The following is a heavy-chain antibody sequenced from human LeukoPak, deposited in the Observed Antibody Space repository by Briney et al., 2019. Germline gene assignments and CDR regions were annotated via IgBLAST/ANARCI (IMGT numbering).Heavy chain of an antibody. Sequence: GASVKVSCKASGYTFTSYGISWVRQAPGQGLEWMGWISAYNGNTNHAQKLQGRVTMTTDTSTSTAYMELRSLRSDDTAVYYCARAGTIFGVVAPPQPSDYWGQGTLVTVSS. CDR1: GYTFTSYG. CDR2: ISAYNGNT. D-gene: IGHD3-3*01. CDR3: ARAGTIFGVVAPPQPSDY. J-gene: IGHJ4*02. V-gene: IGHV1-18*01.